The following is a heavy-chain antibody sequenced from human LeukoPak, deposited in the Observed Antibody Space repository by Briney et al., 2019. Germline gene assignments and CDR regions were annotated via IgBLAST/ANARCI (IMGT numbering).Heavy chain of an antibody. D-gene: IGHD6-19*01. CDR2: IWYDGSNK. J-gene: IGHJ3*02. V-gene: IGHV3-33*01. CDR1: GFIFSSHG. Sequence: GGSLRLSCVASGFIFSSHGMHWVRQAPGKGLEWVAIIWYDGSNKYYADSVKGRFTISRDNSKNTLYLQMNSLRADDTAVYYCARDRYSSGWADVFDIWGQGTMVTVSS. CDR3: ARDRYSSGWADVFDI.